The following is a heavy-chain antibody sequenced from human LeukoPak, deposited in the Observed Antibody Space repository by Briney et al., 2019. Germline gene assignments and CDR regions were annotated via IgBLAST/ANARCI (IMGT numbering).Heavy chain of an antibody. CDR1: GFTFSSYA. Sequence: GGSLRLSCAASGFTFSSYAMSWVRQAPGKGLEWVSAISGSGGSTNYNPSLKSRVTISVDTSKNQFSLKLSSVTAADTAVYYCARDVRSLFDYWGQGTLVTVSS. V-gene: IGHV3-23*02. CDR3: ARDVRSLFDY. J-gene: IGHJ4*02. CDR2: ISGSGGST.